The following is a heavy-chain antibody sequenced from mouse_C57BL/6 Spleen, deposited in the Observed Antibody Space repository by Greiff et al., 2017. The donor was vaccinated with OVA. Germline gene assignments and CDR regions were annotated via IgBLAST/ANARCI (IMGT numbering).Heavy chain of an antibody. D-gene: IGHD3-3*01. CDR3: ARRDYSFDY. CDR2: ISYDGSN. V-gene: IGHV3-6*01. Sequence: DVQLQESGPGLVKPSQSLSLTCSVTGYSITSGYYWNWIRQFPGNKLEWMGYISYDGSNNYNPSLKNRISITRDTSKNQFFLKLNSVTTEDTATYYCARRDYSFDYWGQGTTLTVSS. CDR1: GYSITSGYY. J-gene: IGHJ2*01.